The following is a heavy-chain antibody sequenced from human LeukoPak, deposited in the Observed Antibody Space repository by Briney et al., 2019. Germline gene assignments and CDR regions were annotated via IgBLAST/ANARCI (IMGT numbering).Heavy chain of an antibody. CDR2: IFVGSGNT. V-gene: IGHV1-58*01. CDR1: GFTLTSSA. J-gene: IGHJ4*02. D-gene: IGHD6-19*01. CDR3: AALSFSSGWYVPDDY. Sequence: SVKVSCKASGFTLTSSAVQRVRQARGQRREWIGWIFVGSGNTNYAQKFQESVTNTRDMFTRTAYMEVSSLRSEDTAVYYCAALSFSSGWYVPDDYWGQGTLVTVSS.